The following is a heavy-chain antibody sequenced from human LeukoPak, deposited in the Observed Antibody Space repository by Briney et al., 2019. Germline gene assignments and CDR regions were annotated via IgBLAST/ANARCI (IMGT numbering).Heavy chain of an antibody. D-gene: IGHD6-13*01. V-gene: IGHV3-21*01. J-gene: IGHJ4*02. CDR1: GFTFSSDA. Sequence: KTGGSLRLSCAASGFTFSSDAMTWVRQAPGKGLEWVSSIDGSGSFTYYADSVKGRFTISRDNAKNSLYLQMNSLRAEDTAVYYCARGRGGSIAAAGDYWGQGTLVTVSS. CDR3: ARGRGGSIAAAGDY. CDR2: IDGSGSFT.